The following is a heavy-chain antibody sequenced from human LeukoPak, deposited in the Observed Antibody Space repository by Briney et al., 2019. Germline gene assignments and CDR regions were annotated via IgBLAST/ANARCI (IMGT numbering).Heavy chain of an antibody. CDR1: GFTVSSNY. J-gene: IGHJ6*03. D-gene: IGHD3-22*01. V-gene: IGHV3-53*01. CDR2: IYSGGST. Sequence: GGSLRLSCAASGFTVSSNYMSWVRQAPGKGLEWVSVIYSGGSTYYADSVKGRFTISRDNSKNTLYLQMNSLRAEDTAVYYCARDRYDSSGYYHNYYYYMDVWGKGTTVTISS. CDR3: ARDRYDSSGYYHNYYYYMDV.